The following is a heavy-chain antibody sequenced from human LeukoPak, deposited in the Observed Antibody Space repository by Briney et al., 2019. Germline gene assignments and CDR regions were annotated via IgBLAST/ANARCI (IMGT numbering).Heavy chain of an antibody. J-gene: IGHJ4*02. D-gene: IGHD6-19*01. CDR1: GFTVSSNY. CDR3: AKDLHFLSSGWYAFDY. CDR2: IYSGGST. Sequence: GGSLRLSCAASGFTVSSNYMSWVRQAPGEGLEWVSVIYSGGSTYYADSVKGRFTISRDNSKNTLYLQMNSLRAEDTAVYYCAKDLHFLSSGWYAFDYWGQGTLVTVSS. V-gene: IGHV3-66*02.